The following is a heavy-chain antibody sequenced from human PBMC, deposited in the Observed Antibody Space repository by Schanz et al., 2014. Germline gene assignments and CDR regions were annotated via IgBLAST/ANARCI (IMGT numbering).Heavy chain of an antibody. CDR3: AYYDVLTGFDY. Sequence: EVKLVESGGGLVQPGGSLRLSCAASGFTFSDHFMDWVRQAPGKGLVWVSRIYMDGSGRDYGDSVKGRFTVSRDNAKNTLYLQMDSLRAEDTAVYYCAYYDVLTGFDYWGQGTQVTVSS. CDR1: GFTFSDHF. CDR2: IYMDGSGR. J-gene: IGHJ4*02. V-gene: IGHV3-74*02. D-gene: IGHD3-9*01.